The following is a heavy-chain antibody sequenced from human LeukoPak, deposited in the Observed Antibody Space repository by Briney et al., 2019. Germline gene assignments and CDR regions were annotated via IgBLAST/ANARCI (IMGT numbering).Heavy chain of an antibody. V-gene: IGHV1-46*01. CDR3: VRDSTVGGDYDSTWGGAFDI. J-gene: IGHJ3*02. CDR2: INPSSGST. CDR1: GYTFTSYH. Sequence: ASVKVSCKASGYTFTSYHMHWVRQAPGQGLEWMGIINPSSGSTSYAQKFQGRVSLTRDTSTSTVYMELSSLRSEDTAVYYCVRDSTVGGDYDSTWGGAFDIWGQGTMVTVSS. D-gene: IGHD3-22*01.